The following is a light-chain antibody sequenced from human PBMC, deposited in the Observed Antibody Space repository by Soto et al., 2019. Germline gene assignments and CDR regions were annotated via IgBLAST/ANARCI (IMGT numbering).Light chain of an antibody. J-gene: IGKJ1*01. CDR1: QSVSSN. CDR2: GAS. V-gene: IGKV3-15*01. Sequence: KRISQAPATLSVSPGEKATLSFSPSQSVSSNLACYQQNPVQAPRLLIYGASTRGTGNPARFSGIGSGIEFIITIISMLLEDFVVYYCPPYNNRPPFTFGQRTKVAIK. CDR3: PPYNNRPPFT.